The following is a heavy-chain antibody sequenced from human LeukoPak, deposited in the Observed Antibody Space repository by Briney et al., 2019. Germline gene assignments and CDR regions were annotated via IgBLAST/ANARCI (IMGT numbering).Heavy chain of an antibody. D-gene: IGHD2-15*01. Sequence: PGGSLRLSCAASGFTFSSYAMAWVRQAPGKALEWVSGISDRGGTTYYADSVEGRFTISRDNSKNTLYLQMNNLGAEDTAVYYCAKVTSAGSCYQSDYWGQGTLVTVSS. V-gene: IGHV3-23*01. CDR2: ISDRGGTT. J-gene: IGHJ4*02. CDR1: GFTFSSYA. CDR3: AKVTSAGSCYQSDY.